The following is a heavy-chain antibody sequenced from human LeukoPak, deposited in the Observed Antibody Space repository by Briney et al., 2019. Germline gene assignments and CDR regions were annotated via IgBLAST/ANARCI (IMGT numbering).Heavy chain of an antibody. CDR3: ARDRFQSAFDI. CDR1: GFTFSSYS. CDR2: ISSISNHI. Sequence: GGSLRLSCAASGFTFSSYSMNWVRQAPGKRLEWVSSISSISNHIYYADSLKGRFTISRDNAKNSVYLQMNSLRAEDTAVYYCARDRFQSAFDIWGQGTMVTAAS. V-gene: IGHV3-21*01. D-gene: IGHD3-16*01. J-gene: IGHJ3*02.